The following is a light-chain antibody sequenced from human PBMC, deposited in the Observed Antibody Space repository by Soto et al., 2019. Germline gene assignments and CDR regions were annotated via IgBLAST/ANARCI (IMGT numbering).Light chain of an antibody. V-gene: IGKV1-5*03. J-gene: IGKJ1*01. CDR2: QAS. Sequence: DIQMTQSPSTLSASVGDRVIITCRASQSINNCLAWYQQKPGKAPKLLIYQASSLESGVPPRFSGSGSGTEFTLTISSLQPDDFATYYCQQCDSYWTFGQGTKVEIK. CDR3: QQCDSYWT. CDR1: QSINNC.